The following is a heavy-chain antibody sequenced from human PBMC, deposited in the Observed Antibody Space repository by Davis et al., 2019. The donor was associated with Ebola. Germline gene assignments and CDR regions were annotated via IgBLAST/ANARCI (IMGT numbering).Heavy chain of an antibody. V-gene: IGHV3-23*01. Sequence: GESLKISCAVSGFTFSNYVMNWVRQAPGKGLEWVSTIGGSGGSTYYADSVKGRFTISRDNSKNTLYLQMNSLRAEDMAVYYCAKDRVGTFADASDYWGQGTLVTVSS. D-gene: IGHD5-24*01. J-gene: IGHJ4*02. CDR3: AKDRVGTFADASDY. CDR2: IGGSGGST. CDR1: GFTFSNYV.